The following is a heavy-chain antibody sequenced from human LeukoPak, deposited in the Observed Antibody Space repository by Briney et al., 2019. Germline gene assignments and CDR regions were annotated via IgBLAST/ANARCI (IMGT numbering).Heavy chain of an antibody. CDR1: GFTFSSYA. J-gene: IGHJ2*01. D-gene: IGHD6-19*01. CDR2: ISGSGGST. V-gene: IGHV3-23*01. Sequence: PGGSLRLSCAASGFTFSSYAMSWVRQAPGKGLEWVSAISGSGGSTYYAGSVKGRFTISRDNSKNTLYLQMNSLRAEDTAVYYCARDDYNSGLEKDLPWYFDLWGRGTLVTVSS. CDR3: ARDDYNSGLEKDLPWYFDL.